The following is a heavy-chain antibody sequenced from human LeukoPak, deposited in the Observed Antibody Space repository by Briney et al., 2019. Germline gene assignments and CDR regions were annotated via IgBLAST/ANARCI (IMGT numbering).Heavy chain of an antibody. CDR1: AFTFSRYA. CDR3: AKYVSAKGPPYGLDV. D-gene: IGHD2/OR15-2a*01. J-gene: IGHJ6*02. CDR2: ISASGGST. V-gene: IGHV3-23*01. Sequence: QSGGSLTLSCTASAFTFSRYAMQWVRQAPGKGLEWVSGISASGGSTYHADSVKGRFTISRDNSKNTLYLQMNSLRAEDTAIYYCAKYVSAKGPPYGLDVWAKGPRSPSP.